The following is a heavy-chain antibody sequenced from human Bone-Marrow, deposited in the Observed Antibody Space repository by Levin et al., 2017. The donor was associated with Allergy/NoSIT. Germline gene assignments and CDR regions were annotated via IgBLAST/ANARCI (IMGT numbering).Heavy chain of an antibody. CDR2: IKSKTDGGTT. D-gene: IGHD4-17*01. CDR3: TTDEDYGDYVQGFDY. V-gene: IGHV3-15*01. CDR1: GFTFSNAW. Sequence: GESLKISCAASGFTFSNAWMSWVRQAPGKGLEWVGRIKSKTDGGTTDYAAPVKGRFTISRDDSKNTLYLQMNSLKTEDTAVYYCTTDEDYGDYVQGFDYWGQGTLVTVSS. J-gene: IGHJ4*02.